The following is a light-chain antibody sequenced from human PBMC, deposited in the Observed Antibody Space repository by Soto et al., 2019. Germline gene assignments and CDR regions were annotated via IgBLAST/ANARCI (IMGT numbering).Light chain of an antibody. V-gene: IGLV2-23*02. J-gene: IGLJ1*01. CDR3: CSYAGSSTFV. CDR1: SSVVGSYNL. Sequence: QSVLTQPASVSGSPGQSITISCTGTSSVVGSYNLVSWYQQHPGKAPKLMIYEVSKRPSGVSNRFSGSKSGNTASLTISGLQAEDEADYYCCSYAGSSTFVFGTGTKV. CDR2: EVS.